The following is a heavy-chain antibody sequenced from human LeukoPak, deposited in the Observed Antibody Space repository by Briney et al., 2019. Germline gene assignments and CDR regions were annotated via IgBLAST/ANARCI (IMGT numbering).Heavy chain of an antibody. Sequence: SETLSLTCTVSGGSISSSSYYWGWIRQPPGKGLEWIGSIYYSGSTYYNPSLKSRVTISVDTSKNQFSLKLSSVTAADTAVYYCARVNHGDYEGTNYFDYWGQGTLVTVSS. V-gene: IGHV4-39*07. J-gene: IGHJ4*02. CDR2: IYYSGST. D-gene: IGHD4-17*01. CDR1: GGSISSSSYY. CDR3: ARVNHGDYEGTNYFDY.